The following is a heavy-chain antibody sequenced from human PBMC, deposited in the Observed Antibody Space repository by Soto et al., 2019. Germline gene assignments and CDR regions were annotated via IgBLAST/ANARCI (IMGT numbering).Heavy chain of an antibody. V-gene: IGHV5-51*01. CDR2: IYPGDSDT. J-gene: IGHJ3*02. D-gene: IGHD3-16*01. CDR3: ARQDDYIWGVAYAFDI. Sequence: GESLKISCKGSGYSFTSYWIGWVRQMPGKGLEWMGIIYPGDSDTRYSPSFQGQVTISADKSISTAYLQWSSLKASDTAMYYCARQDDYIWGVAYAFDIWGQGTMVTVSS. CDR1: GYSFTSYW.